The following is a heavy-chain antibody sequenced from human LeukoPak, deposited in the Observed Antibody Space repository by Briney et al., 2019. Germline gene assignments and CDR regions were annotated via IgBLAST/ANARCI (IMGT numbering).Heavy chain of an antibody. Sequence: HGGSLRLSCAASGFTFSSYSMNWVRQAPGKGLEWVSSISSSSSYIYYADSVKGRFTISRDNAKNSLYLQMNSLRAEDTAVYYCARAVNYYDSSGYQYWGQGTLVTASS. V-gene: IGHV3-21*01. CDR3: ARAVNYYDSSGYQY. D-gene: IGHD3-22*01. J-gene: IGHJ4*02. CDR2: ISSSSSYI. CDR1: GFTFSSYS.